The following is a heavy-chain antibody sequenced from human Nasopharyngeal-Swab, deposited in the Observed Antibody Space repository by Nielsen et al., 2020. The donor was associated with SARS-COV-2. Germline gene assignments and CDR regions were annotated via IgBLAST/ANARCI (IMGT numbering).Heavy chain of an antibody. D-gene: IGHD3-10*01. J-gene: IGHJ4*02. CDR3: ARAGITMVRGGQDYYFDY. CDR2: IIPIFGTA. V-gene: IGHV1-69*01. Sequence: WVRQAARQGLEWMGGIIPIFGTANYAQKFQGRVTITADESTSTAYMELSSLRSEDTAVYYCARAGITMVRGGQDYYFDYWGQGTLVTVSS.